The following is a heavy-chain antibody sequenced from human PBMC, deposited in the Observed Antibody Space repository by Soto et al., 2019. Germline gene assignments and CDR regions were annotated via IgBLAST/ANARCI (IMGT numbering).Heavy chain of an antibody. J-gene: IGHJ4*02. CDR1: GFRFTDYW. V-gene: IGHV3-7*01. D-gene: IGHD2-21*01. Sequence: SLRLSCAVSGFRFTDYWMNWVRQAPGKGLEWVASIKQDGTERSYVDSVKGRFTISRDNAKNSLYLQVHSLRAEDTAVYYCARDGVMPGLYFDLWGQGTLVTVSS. CDR3: ARDGVMPGLYFDL. CDR2: IKQDGTER.